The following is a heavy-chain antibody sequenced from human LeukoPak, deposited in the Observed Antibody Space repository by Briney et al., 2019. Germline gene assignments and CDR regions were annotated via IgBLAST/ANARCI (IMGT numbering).Heavy chain of an antibody. J-gene: IGHJ4*02. CDR1: GYTFTSYY. CDR3: ARGPQSTGSYCGGDCYSRYFDY. CDR2: INPSGGST. V-gene: IGHV1-46*01. Sequence: ASVKVSCKASGYTFTSYYMHWVRQAPGQGLEWMGIINPSGGSTSYAQKFQGRVTMTRDTSTSTVYMELSSLRSEDTAVYYCARGPQSTGSYCGGDCYSRYFDYWGQGTLVTVSS. D-gene: IGHD2-21*01.